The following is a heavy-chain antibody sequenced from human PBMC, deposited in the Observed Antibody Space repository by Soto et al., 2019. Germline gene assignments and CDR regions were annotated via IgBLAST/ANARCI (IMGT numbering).Heavy chain of an antibody. CDR3: ASDGRGEWVFDY. V-gene: IGHV1-69*01. Sequence: QVQLVQSGAEVKKPGSSVKVSCKASGGTFSSYAISWVRQAPGQGLEWMGGIIPIFGTANYAQKFQGRVTITADETTITAYMELSRLRSEDTSVYFCASDGRGEWVFDYWGQGTLVTFSS. J-gene: IGHJ4*02. CDR1: GGTFSSYA. D-gene: IGHD3-10*01. CDR2: IIPIFGTA.